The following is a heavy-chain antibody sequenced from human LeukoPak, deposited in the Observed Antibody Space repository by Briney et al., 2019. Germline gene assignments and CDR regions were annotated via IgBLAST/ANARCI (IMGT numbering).Heavy chain of an antibody. Sequence: SVKVSCKAPGGTFSSYAISWVRQAPGQGLVWMGGIIPIFGTANYAQKFQGRVTITADESTSTAYMELSSLRSEDTAVYYCARDRANCSSPSCYVRWVGWFDPWGQGTLVTVSS. CDR2: IIPIFGTA. V-gene: IGHV1-69*13. CDR1: GGTFSSYA. D-gene: IGHD2-2*01. J-gene: IGHJ5*02. CDR3: ARDRANCSSPSCYVRWVGWFDP.